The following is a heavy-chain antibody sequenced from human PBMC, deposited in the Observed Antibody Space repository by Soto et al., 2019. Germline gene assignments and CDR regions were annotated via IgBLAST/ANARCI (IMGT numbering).Heavy chain of an antibody. CDR1: GGSISSYY. V-gene: IGHV4-59*08. J-gene: IGHJ4*02. D-gene: IGHD6-13*01. Sequence: PXXTLSLTCTVSGGSISSYYWSWIRQPPGXXXXXXXXXYXXXSTXXKKXXXXXXXIXXXQXXXQLYIKMRSVTAEETAVYYCARRYSSSFDYWGQGTLVNVSS. CDR2: XYXXXST. CDR3: ARRYSSSFDY.